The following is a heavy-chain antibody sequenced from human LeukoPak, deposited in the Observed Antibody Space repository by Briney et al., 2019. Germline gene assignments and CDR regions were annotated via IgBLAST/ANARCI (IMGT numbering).Heavy chain of an antibody. J-gene: IGHJ4*02. Sequence: ASVKVSCKASGYTFTSYYMHWVRQAPGQGLEWMGIINPSGGSTSYAQKFQGRVTMTRDTSTSTVYMELSSLRSEDTAVYYCAGTNDYGDYTPYYFDYWGQGTLVTVSS. D-gene: IGHD4-17*01. CDR3: AGTNDYGDYTPYYFDY. V-gene: IGHV1-46*01. CDR1: GYTFTSYY. CDR2: INPSGGST.